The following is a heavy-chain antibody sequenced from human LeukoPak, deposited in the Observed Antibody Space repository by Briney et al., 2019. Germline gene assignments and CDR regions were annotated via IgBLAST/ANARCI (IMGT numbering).Heavy chain of an antibody. J-gene: IGHJ4*02. CDR3: AKDDAWLQYGN. V-gene: IGHV3-23*01. CDR2: ISPNGVIT. Sequence: GGSLRLSCAASGFTFSSYSMNWVRQAPGKGLEWVSGISPNGVITYYADSVKGRFTISRDNSKGTVYLQMNSLRPEDTAVYYCAKDDAWLQYGNWGRGTLVTVSS. D-gene: IGHD5-24*01. CDR1: GFTFSSYS.